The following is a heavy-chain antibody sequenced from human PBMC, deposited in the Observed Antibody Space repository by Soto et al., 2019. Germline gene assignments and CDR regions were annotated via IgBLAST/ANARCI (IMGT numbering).Heavy chain of an antibody. CDR3: ARDGDTVTRTHGMDV. J-gene: IGHJ6*02. D-gene: IGHD5-18*01. CDR1: GGSVSSGSYY. CDR2: IYYSGST. Sequence: QVQLQESGPGLVKPSETLSLTCTVSGGSVSSGSYYWSWIRQPPGKGLEWIGYIYYSGSTNYNPSLKSRVTISVDTSKNQFSLKLSSVTTADTAVYYCARDGDTVTRTHGMDVWGQGTTVTVSS. V-gene: IGHV4-61*01.